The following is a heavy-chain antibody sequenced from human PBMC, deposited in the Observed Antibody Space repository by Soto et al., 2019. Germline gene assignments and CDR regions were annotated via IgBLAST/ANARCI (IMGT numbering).Heavy chain of an antibody. CDR1: GYSFTGYY. Sequence: HEHLVQSGAELKRPGASLKVSCKASGYSFTGYYIHWVRQAPGQGLEWMGWINPDSGATNYAQNFQGRVTLTSDTSISTASMDLTSLTSDDTAVYHCARGDYGTGGYPFPYFDYWGQGTLVIVSS. D-gene: IGHD2-8*02. CDR3: ARGDYGTGGYPFPYFDY. J-gene: IGHJ4*02. CDR2: INPDSGAT. V-gene: IGHV1-2*02.